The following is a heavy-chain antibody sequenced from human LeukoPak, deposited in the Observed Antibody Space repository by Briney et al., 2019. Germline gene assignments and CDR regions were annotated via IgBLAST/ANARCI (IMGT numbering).Heavy chain of an antibody. D-gene: IGHD6-19*01. Sequence: GGSLRLSCAASGFPFSSYWMTWVRQAPGKGLEWVSYISSSGSTIYYADSVKGRFTISRDNAKNSLYLQMNSLRAEDTAVYYCARDLSSGWYPGDYWGQGTLVTVSS. CDR2: ISSSGSTI. CDR1: GFPFSSYW. CDR3: ARDLSSGWYPGDY. J-gene: IGHJ4*02. V-gene: IGHV3-48*04.